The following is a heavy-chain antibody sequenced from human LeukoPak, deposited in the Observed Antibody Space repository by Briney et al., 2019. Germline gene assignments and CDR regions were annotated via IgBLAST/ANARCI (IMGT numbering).Heavy chain of an antibody. J-gene: IGHJ4*02. CDR1: SGSISSYY. D-gene: IGHD5-18*01. V-gene: IGHV4-59*01. CDR2: TYYSGRT. Sequence: SETLSLTCSVSSGSISSYYWSWIRQLPGKGLEWIGYTYYSGRTSYNPSLKSRVTISVDTSKNHFSLTLSSVTAADTAVYYCARGQKYRDGYTVTELGSGYFDYWGQGTLVTVSS. CDR3: ARGQKYRDGYTVTELGSGYFDY.